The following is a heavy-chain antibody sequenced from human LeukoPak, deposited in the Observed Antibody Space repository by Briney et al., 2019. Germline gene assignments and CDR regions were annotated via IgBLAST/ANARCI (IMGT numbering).Heavy chain of an antibody. Sequence: PGGSLRLSCAACGFTFSSYGMHWVRQAPGKGLEWVAVIWYDGSNKYYADSVKGRFTISRDNSKNTLYLQMNSLRAEDTAVYYCARDARGYSYGDNFDYWGQGTLVTVSS. CDR1: GFTFSSYG. CDR3: ARDARGYSYGDNFDY. D-gene: IGHD5-18*01. CDR2: IWYDGSNK. V-gene: IGHV3-33*01. J-gene: IGHJ4*02.